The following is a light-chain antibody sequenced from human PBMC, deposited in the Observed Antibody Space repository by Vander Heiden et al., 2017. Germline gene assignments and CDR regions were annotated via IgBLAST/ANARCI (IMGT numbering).Light chain of an antibody. Sequence: DIVLTPSPATLSVSPGERATLSCRASQSVSSNLAWYQQKPGQAPRLLIYGASTRATGIPARFSGSGYGTEFTLTISRRQSEDFAVYYCQQYKNWPQLTFGEGTKVEIK. CDR1: QSVSSN. CDR3: QQYKNWPQLT. V-gene: IGKV3-15*01. J-gene: IGKJ4*01. CDR2: GAS.